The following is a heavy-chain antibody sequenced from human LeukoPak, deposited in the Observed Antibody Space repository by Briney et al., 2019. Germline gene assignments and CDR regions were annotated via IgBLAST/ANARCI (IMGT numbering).Heavy chain of an antibody. CDR2: INPSGGST. Sequence: GASVKVSCKASGYTFTSYYMHWVRQAPGQGLEWMGIINPSGGSTSYAQKFQGRVTMTRDTSTSTVYMELSSLRSEDTAVYYCATDTSGDFWSYYYYGMDVWGQGTTVTVSS. D-gene: IGHD3-3*01. CDR3: ATDTSGDFWSYYYYGMDV. J-gene: IGHJ6*02. CDR1: GYTFTSYY. V-gene: IGHV1-46*01.